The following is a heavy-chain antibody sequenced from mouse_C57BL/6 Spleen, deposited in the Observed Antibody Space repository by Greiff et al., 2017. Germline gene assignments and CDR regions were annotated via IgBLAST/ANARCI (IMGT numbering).Heavy chain of an antibody. CDR1: GFTFSSYA. CDR3: ARDLKGDAMDY. V-gene: IGHV5-4*01. J-gene: IGHJ4*01. D-gene: IGHD1-3*01. CDR2: ISDGGSYT. Sequence: EVMLVESGGGLVKPGGSLKLSCAASGFTFSSYAMSWVRQTPEKRLEWVATISDGGSYTYYPDNVKGRFTISRDNAKNNLYLQMSHLKSEDTAMYYCARDLKGDAMDYWGQGTSVTVSS.